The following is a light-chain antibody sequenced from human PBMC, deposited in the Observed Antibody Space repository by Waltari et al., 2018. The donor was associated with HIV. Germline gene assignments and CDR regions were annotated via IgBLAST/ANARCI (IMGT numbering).Light chain of an antibody. J-gene: IGKJ1*01. CDR3: QQYGSSSWT. Sequence: ENVLTQSLGTLSLSPGERATLSCRASQGVRNSYFACYQQNPGQAPRLLIYGASSRATGVPDRFSGSGSGTDFTLTISRLQPEDFAVYYCQQYGSSSWTFGQGTKVEIK. V-gene: IGKV3-20*01. CDR1: QGVRNSY. CDR2: GAS.